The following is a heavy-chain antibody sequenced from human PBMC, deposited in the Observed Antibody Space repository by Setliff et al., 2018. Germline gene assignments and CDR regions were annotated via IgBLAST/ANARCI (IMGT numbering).Heavy chain of an antibody. CDR3: ASQEPLYSSGWYYFDY. Sequence: SETLSLTCTVSGGSISSGSYYWSWIRQPPGKGLEWIGEINHSGSTNYNPSLKSRVTMSVDASKNQFSLKLSSVTAADTAVYYCASQEPLYSSGWYYFDYWGQGTLVTVSS. D-gene: IGHD6-19*01. J-gene: IGHJ4*02. V-gene: IGHV4-39*07. CDR1: GGSISSGSYY. CDR2: INHSGST.